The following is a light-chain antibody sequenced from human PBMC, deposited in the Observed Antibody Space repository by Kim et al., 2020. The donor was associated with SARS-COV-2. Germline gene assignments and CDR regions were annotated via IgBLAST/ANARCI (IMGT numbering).Light chain of an antibody. CDR3: QQYNTPPAYT. Sequence: SLGERSTLSCRASQTVSNSYLAWYQQNPGQSPRLLIYGTSNRATGIPDRFSGGGSGTEFTLTISRLEPEDSAVYYCQQYNTPPAYTFGQGTKLEI. J-gene: IGKJ2*01. CDR1: QTVSNSY. V-gene: IGKV3-20*01. CDR2: GTS.